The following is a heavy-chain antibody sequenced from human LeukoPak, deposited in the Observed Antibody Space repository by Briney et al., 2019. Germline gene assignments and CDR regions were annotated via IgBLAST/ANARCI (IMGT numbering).Heavy chain of an antibody. D-gene: IGHD1-26*01. Sequence: ASVKVSCRASGYSFTSYGISWVRQAPGQGLEWMGWISAYNGATNHAHKFQDRVTMTTDTPTTTAYMELRSLRSDDTAVYYCARVRELLPLDAFDIWGQGTMVTVSS. CDR1: GYSFTSYG. J-gene: IGHJ3*02. CDR2: ISAYNGAT. V-gene: IGHV1-18*01. CDR3: ARVRELLPLDAFDI.